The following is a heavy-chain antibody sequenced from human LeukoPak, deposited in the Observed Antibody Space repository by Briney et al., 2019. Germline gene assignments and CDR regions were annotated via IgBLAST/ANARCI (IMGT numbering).Heavy chain of an antibody. J-gene: IGHJ4*02. Sequence: PLETLSLTCTVSGGSISNHYWTWIRQTPGKGLEWIGYIYYDESTDYNPSLKSRVTTSIDTSRNQFSLKLSSVTAADTAVYYCARDIAYYNSSGYYRLFDSWGQGIRVTVSS. CDR1: GGSISNHY. V-gene: IGHV4-59*11. CDR2: IYYDEST. CDR3: ARDIAYYNSSGYYRLFDS. D-gene: IGHD3-22*01.